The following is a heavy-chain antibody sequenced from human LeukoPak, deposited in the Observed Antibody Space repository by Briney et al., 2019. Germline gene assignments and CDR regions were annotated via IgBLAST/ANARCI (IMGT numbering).Heavy chain of an antibody. Sequence: SETLSLTCTVSGGSISNGGFYWSWIRQHPGKGLEWIGHIYYSGSTYYNPSLKSRVSISVDTSKNQFSLKLSSVTAADTAVYYCARDLNYYGSGSYSDGFDIWGQGTMVTVSS. CDR2: IYYSGST. CDR3: ARDLNYYGSGSYSDGFDI. J-gene: IGHJ3*02. V-gene: IGHV4-31*03. D-gene: IGHD3-10*01. CDR1: GGSISNGGFY.